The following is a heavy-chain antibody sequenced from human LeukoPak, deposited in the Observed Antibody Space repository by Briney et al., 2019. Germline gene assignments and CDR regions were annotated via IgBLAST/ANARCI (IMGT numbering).Heavy chain of an antibody. D-gene: IGHD1-26*01. CDR3: GRLNLPAVSGAFDY. Sequence: PSETLSLTCTVSGGSISTYYWSWIRHPAGKSLVWIGRIHSSGTTHYNPSLRSRVTLSIDTSEKQLSLKLSSVTAADTAVYYCGRLNLPAVSGAFDYWGQGTLVTVSS. CDR1: GGSISTYY. J-gene: IGHJ4*02. CDR2: IHSSGTT. V-gene: IGHV4-4*07.